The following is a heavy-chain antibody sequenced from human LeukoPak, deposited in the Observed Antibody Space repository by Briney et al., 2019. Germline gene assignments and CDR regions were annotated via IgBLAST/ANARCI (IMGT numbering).Heavy chain of an antibody. CDR3: SKDGRVSPAFDI. D-gene: IGHD2-8*01. CDR2: IRGSGACT. Sequence: PGGSLRLSCAASGFTFSSYATSWVRQTPGRGLEWVSGIRGSGACTYYPSSVKGRFTISRYNSKDTLYLQMNSMRVEDTALYYWSKDGRVSPAFDISGQGKMVTVSS. V-gene: IGHV3-23*01. J-gene: IGHJ3*02. CDR1: GFTFSSYA.